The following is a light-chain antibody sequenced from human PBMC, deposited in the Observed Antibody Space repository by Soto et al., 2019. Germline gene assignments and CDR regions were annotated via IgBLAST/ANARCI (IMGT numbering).Light chain of an antibody. CDR3: LADHSLPHT. CDR1: QGIGTW. Sequence: DFQMTQSPSSVSASIGDRVTITCRASQGIGTWLAWYQHKPGKVPKLLIYAASHLQSGVPSRFSGSGSWTDITRTINSLQPDDFAAYYWLADHSLPHTFGPGTKVDIK. V-gene: IGKV1-12*01. J-gene: IGKJ3*01. CDR2: AAS.